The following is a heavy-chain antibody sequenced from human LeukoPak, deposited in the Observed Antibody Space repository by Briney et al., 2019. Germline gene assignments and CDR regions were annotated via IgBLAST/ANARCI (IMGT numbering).Heavy chain of an antibody. J-gene: IGHJ6*03. CDR1: GYSISSGYY. D-gene: IGHD3-16*01. CDR2: IYHSGST. V-gene: IGHV4-38-2*01. CDR3: ARLHYANYMDV. Sequence: SETLSLTCAVSGYSISSGYYWGWIRQPPGKGLEWIGSIYHSGSTYYNPSFKSRVTISVDTSKNQFSLKLSSVTAADTAVYYCARLHYANYMDVWGKGTTVTVSS.